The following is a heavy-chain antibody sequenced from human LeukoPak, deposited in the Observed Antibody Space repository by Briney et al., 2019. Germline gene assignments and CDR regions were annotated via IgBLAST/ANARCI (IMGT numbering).Heavy chain of an antibody. CDR3: ARDGSGTYWANYNWFDP. V-gene: IGHV1-18*01. D-gene: IGHD3-10*01. Sequence: ASVKVSCKASGGTFSSYAISWVRQAPGQGLEWMGWISAYNGNTNYAQKLQGRVTMTTDTSTGTAYMELSNLRPEDTAVYYCARDGSGTYWANYNWFDPWGQGTLVTVSS. CDR2: ISAYNGNT. CDR1: GGTFSSYA. J-gene: IGHJ5*02.